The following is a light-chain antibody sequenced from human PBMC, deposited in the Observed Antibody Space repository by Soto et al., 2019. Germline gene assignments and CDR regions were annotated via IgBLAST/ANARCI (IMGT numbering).Light chain of an antibody. J-gene: IGKJ1*01. CDR3: QQYGSSPAT. Sequence: EIVFTQSPGTLSLSPGERATLSCRASQSVSNNYLAWYQQKPGQAPRLLIYGASNRDTGIPDRFSGSGSGTDFTLTISRLEPEDFAVYYCQQYGSSPATFGQGTKVDIK. V-gene: IGKV3-20*01. CDR1: QSVSNNY. CDR2: GAS.